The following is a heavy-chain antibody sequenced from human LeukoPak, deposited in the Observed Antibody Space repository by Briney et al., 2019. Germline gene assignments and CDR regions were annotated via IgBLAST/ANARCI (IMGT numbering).Heavy chain of an antibody. D-gene: IGHD1-7*01. CDR2: ISGSGGST. J-gene: IGHJ4*02. V-gene: IGHV3-23*01. CDR1: GFTFSSYA. CDR3: AKLPLELLFFDY. Sequence: GGSLRLSCAASGFTFSSYAMSWVRQAPGKGLDWVSAISGSGGSTYYADSVKGRFTISRDNSKNTLYLQMNSLRAEDTAVYYCAKLPLELLFFDYWGQGTLVTVSS.